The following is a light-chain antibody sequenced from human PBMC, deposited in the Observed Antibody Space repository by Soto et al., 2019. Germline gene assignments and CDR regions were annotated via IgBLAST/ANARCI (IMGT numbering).Light chain of an antibody. V-gene: IGLV2-14*01. Sequence: QSALTQPASVSGSPGQSITISCTGTSSDVGGYNFVSWYQQHPDKAPKHMIYDVTNRPSGVSNRFAGSKSGNTASLTISGLQAEDEADYYCSSYTSISTYVFGTGTKVTVL. CDR1: SSDVGGYNF. J-gene: IGLJ1*01. CDR2: DVT. CDR3: SSYTSISTYV.